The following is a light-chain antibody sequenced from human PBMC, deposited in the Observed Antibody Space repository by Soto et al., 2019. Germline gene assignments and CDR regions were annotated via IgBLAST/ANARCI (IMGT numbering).Light chain of an antibody. V-gene: IGLV2-14*01. Sequence: QSVLTQPAXVSGSPXXXXTISXXGTSXDVGGYNYVSWYQQHPGKAPKLMIXXVSNRPSGVSNRFSGSKSGNTASLTISGLQAEDEADYYCSSYTSSSTLGVXXTGTKVTVL. CDR1: SXDVGGYNY. J-gene: IGLJ1*01. CDR2: XVS. CDR3: SSYTSSSTLGV.